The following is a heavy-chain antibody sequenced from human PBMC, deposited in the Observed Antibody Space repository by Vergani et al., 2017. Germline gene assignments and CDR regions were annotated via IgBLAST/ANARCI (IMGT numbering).Heavy chain of an antibody. J-gene: IGHJ4*02. V-gene: IGHV3-21*01. CDR2: ISSSSSYI. Sequence: EVQLVESGGGLVKPGGSLRLSCAASGFTFSSYSMNWVRQAPGKGLEWVSSISSSSSYIYYADSVKGRFTISRDHAKYSLYLQMNSLSSEDTAVYYCAIDLFYYDSSGYYSVFCDYWGQGTLVTVSS. CDR1: GFTFSSYS. D-gene: IGHD3-22*01. CDR3: AIDLFYYDSSGYYSVFCDY.